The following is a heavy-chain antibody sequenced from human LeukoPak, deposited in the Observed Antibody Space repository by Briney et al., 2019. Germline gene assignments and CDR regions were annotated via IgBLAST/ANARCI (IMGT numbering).Heavy chain of an antibody. V-gene: IGHV3-30-3*01. J-gene: IGHJ4*02. CDR3: ATEDFDNSGYCDY. D-gene: IGHD3-22*01. Sequence: ETGGSLRLSCAASGFTFSSYAMHWVRQAPGKGLEWVAVISYDGSNKYYADSVKGRFTISRDNSKNTLYLQMNNLRAEDTAVYYCATEDFDNSGYCDYWGQGTLVTVSS. CDR2: ISYDGSNK. CDR1: GFTFSSYA.